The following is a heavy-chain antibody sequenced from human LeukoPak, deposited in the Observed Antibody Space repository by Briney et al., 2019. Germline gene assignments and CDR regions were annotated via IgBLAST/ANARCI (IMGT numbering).Heavy chain of an antibody. V-gene: IGHV3-23*01. CDR2: ISDSSGST. Sequence: PGGSLRLSCAASGFTFSSYAMNWVRQAPGKGLEWVSGISDSSGSTYYADSVKGRFTISRDNSKNTLYLQMNSRRAEDTAVYYCAKGYDSNSYYYYFDYWGQGTLVTVSS. CDR1: GFTFSSYA. D-gene: IGHD3-22*01. CDR3: AKGYDSNSYYYYFDY. J-gene: IGHJ4*02.